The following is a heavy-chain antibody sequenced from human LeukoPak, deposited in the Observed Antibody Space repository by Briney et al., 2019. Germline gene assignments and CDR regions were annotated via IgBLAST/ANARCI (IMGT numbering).Heavy chain of an antibody. CDR3: ARDLGRGKYVDY. J-gene: IGHJ4*02. V-gene: IGHV3-33*01. CDR2: IGHDGTYA. CDR1: GFPFSVRG. D-gene: IGHD7-27*01. Sequence: PGGSLRLSCAASGFPFSVRGMHWVRQAPGKGPEWLALIGHDGTYADYADSVKGRFTVSRDNSRNTVYLHINGLGAEDTAVYYCARDLGRGKYVDYWGRGALVVVSS.